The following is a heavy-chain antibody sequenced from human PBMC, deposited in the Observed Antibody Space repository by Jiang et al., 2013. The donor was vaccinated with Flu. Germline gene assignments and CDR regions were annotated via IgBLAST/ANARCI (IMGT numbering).Heavy chain of an antibody. V-gene: IGHV5-51*01. J-gene: IGHJ5*02. Sequence: SFTSYWIGWVRQMPGKGLEWMGIIYPGDSDTRYSPSFQGQVTISADKSISTAYLQWSSLKASDTAMYYCARHVIGAHDFWSPWGQGTLVTVSS. D-gene: IGHD3-3*01. CDR1: SFTSYW. CDR3: ARHVIGAHDFWSP. CDR2: IYPGDSDT.